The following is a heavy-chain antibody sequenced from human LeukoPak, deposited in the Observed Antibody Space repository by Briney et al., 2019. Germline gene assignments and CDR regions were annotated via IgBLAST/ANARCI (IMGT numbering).Heavy chain of an antibody. J-gene: IGHJ4*02. D-gene: IGHD6-13*01. CDR3: VRGVAAAGEEGVDY. CDR1: GFTFSSFG. CDR2: IWYDASNK. Sequence: PGGSLRLSCAASGFTFSSFGMHWVRQAPGKGLEWVAVIWYDASNKYYADSAKGRFTISRDNSKNTLYLQMNSLRDDDTAVYYCVRGVAAAGEEGVDYWGQGTLVTVSS. V-gene: IGHV3-33*01.